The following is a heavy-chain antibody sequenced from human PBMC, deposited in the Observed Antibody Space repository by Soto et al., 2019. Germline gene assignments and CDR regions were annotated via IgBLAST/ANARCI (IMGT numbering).Heavy chain of an antibody. CDR1: GFTFSSYA. CDR3: AKDENSPSANFDY. V-gene: IGHV3-23*01. J-gene: IGHJ4*02. Sequence: GSLRLCCAASGFTFSSYAMSWVRQAPGKGLEWVSAISGSGGSTYYADSVKGRFTISRDNSKNTLYLQMNSLRAEDTAVYYCAKDENSPSANFDYWGQGTLVTVSS. CDR2: ISGSGGST. D-gene: IGHD1-26*01.